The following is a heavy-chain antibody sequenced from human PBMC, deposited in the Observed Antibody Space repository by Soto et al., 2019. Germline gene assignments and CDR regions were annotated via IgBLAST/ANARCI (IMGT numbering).Heavy chain of an antibody. Sequence: VGSLRLSCAASGFTFSSYGMHWVRQAPGKGLEWVAVIWYDGSNKYYADSVKGRFTISRDNSKNTLYLQMNSLRAEDTAVYYCASDGMDYDSSGYFDYWGQGTLVTVSS. CDR1: GFTFSSYG. D-gene: IGHD3-22*01. V-gene: IGHV3-33*01. CDR3: ASDGMDYDSSGYFDY. J-gene: IGHJ4*02. CDR2: IWYDGSNK.